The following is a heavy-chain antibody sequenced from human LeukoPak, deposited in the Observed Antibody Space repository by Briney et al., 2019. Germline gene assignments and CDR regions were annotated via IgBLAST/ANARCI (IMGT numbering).Heavy chain of an antibody. CDR3: ARHHYGNDAFDI. D-gene: IGHD4-17*01. CDR1: GRSISSYY. CDR2: IYYREYT. J-gene: IGHJ3*02. V-gene: IGHV4-59*08. Sequence: SEPLSLTCTVSGRSISSYYWSWLRQPPGKALEGIGYIYYREYTNYTPSLKSRVTISIDTSKNQSSLKLSSVTAADTAVYYCARHHYGNDAFDIWGQGTMGTVSS.